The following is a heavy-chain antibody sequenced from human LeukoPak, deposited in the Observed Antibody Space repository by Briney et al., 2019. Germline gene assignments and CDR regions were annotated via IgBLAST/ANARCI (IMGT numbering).Heavy chain of an antibody. D-gene: IGHD5-12*01. V-gene: IGHV3-23*01. CDR3: AKDGGYYDFDS. CDR2: ISGSDGST. Sequence: GGSLRLPCAASGFTFSSYGMSWVRQAPGKGLEWVSVISGSDGSTYYADSVKGRFTISRDNSKNTLYLQMYSLRVEDTAVYYCAKDGGYYDFDSWGQGTLVTVSS. J-gene: IGHJ4*02. CDR1: GFTFSSYG.